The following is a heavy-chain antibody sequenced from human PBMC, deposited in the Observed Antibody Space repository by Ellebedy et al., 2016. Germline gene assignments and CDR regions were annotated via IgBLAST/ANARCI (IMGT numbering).Heavy chain of an antibody. CDR2: VFHTGTT. Sequence: SETLSLTCNVSGGSVSSAYWNWIRRPPGKGLEWIGYVFHTGTTNYSPSLKSRVTMSVDTSQSQFSLGLTSVTAADTAVYYCAKWNGDWNAYDVWGQGTTVTVSS. J-gene: IGHJ6*02. CDR3: AKWNGDWNAYDV. CDR1: GGSVSSAY. D-gene: IGHD1-1*01. V-gene: IGHV4-59*02.